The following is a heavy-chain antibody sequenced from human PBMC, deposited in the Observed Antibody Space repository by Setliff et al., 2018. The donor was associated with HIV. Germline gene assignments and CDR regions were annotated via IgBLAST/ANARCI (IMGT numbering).Heavy chain of an antibody. D-gene: IGHD6-19*01. CDR3: ARESDRQWLVPGAFDI. Sequence: SETLSLTCTVSGGSISSGSYYWSWIRQPAGKGLEWIGRIYTSGSTNYNPSLKSRVTISVVTSKNQFSLNLSSVTAADTAVYYCARESDRQWLVPGAFDIWGQGTMVTVSS. CDR2: IYTSGST. CDR1: GGSISSGSYY. J-gene: IGHJ3*02. V-gene: IGHV4-61*02.